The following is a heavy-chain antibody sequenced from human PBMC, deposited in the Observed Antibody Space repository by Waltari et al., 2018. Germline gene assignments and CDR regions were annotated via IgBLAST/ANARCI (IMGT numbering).Heavy chain of an antibody. D-gene: IGHD6-13*01. V-gene: IGHV3-48*03. J-gene: IGHJ6*03. CDR1: GFTFSSYE. CDR2: ISSSGSTI. Sequence: EVQLVESGGGLVQPGGSLRLSCAASGFTFSSYEMNWVRQAPGKGLEWVSYISSSGSTIYYADSVKGRFTISRDNAKNSLYLQMNSLRAEDTAVYYCARIAAAGTRELIYYYYYMDVWGKGTTVTVSS. CDR3: ARIAAAGTRELIYYYYYMDV.